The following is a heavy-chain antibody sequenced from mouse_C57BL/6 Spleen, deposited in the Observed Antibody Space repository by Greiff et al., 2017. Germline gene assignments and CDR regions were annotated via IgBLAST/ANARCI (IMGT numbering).Heavy chain of an antibody. CDR2: IYPGSGNT. V-gene: IGHV1-76*01. CDR3: ARTFDYYGSSYGFAY. J-gene: IGHJ3*01. D-gene: IGHD1-1*01. Sequence: VQLQQSGAELVRPGASVKLSCKASGYTFTDYYINWVKQRPGQGLEWIARIYPGSGNTYYNEKFKGKATLTAEKSSSTAYMQLSSLTSADSAVYFCARTFDYYGSSYGFAYWGQGTLVTVSA. CDR1: GYTFTDYY.